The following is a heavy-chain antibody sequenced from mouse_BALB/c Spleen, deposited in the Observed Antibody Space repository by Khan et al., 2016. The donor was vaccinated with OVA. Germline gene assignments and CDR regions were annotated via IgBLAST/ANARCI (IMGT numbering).Heavy chain of an antibody. D-gene: IGHD1-1*01. CDR1: GFSLTTYG. J-gene: IGHJ3*01. CDR2: IWAGGST. CDR3: AGAFYYGAWFAY. Sequence: QVQLKESGPGLVAPSQTLSITCTVSGFSLTTYGVHWVRQPPGKGLEWLGVIWAGGSTNHNSALMSRLSISKDNFKSQVFLKMNSLQTDNTAMYYCAGAFYYGAWFAYWGQGTLVTVSA. V-gene: IGHV2-9*02.